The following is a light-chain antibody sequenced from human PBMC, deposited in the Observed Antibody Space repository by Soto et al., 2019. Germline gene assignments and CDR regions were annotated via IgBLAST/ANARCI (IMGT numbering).Light chain of an antibody. CDR1: QSVSSSY. Sequence: EIVLTQSPGTLSLSPGERATLSCRASQSVSSSYLAWYQQKPGQAPRLLIYGASSRATGIPDRFSVSESGTDFTLTISRLEPEDFAVYYCQQYGSSLWTFGQGTKVEIK. CDR3: QQYGSSLWT. CDR2: GAS. J-gene: IGKJ1*01. V-gene: IGKV3-20*01.